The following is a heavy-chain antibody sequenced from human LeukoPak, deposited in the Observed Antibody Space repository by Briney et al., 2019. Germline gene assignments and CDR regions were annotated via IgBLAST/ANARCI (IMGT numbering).Heavy chain of an antibody. Sequence: PGGSLRLSCAASGFTFSSYAMSWVRQAPGKGLEWVSGISGSGGSTYYADSVKGRFTISRDNSKNTLYLQMNSLRADDTAVYYCAKAHTYCGGDCYFGYWGQGTLVTVSS. CDR2: ISGSGGST. CDR1: GFTFSSYA. J-gene: IGHJ4*02. D-gene: IGHD2-21*02. V-gene: IGHV3-23*01. CDR3: AKAHTYCGGDCYFGY.